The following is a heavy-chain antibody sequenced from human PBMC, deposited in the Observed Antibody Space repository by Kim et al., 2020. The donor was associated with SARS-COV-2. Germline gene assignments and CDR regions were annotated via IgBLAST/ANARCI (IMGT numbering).Heavy chain of an antibody. V-gene: IGHV4-34*01. CDR2: INHSGST. CDR3: ARMRQSYCSGGSCYFDY. D-gene: IGHD2-15*01. CDR1: GGSFSGYY. Sequence: SETLSLTCAVYGGSFSGYYWSWIRQPPGKGLEWIGEINHSGSTNYNPSLKSRVTISVDTSKNQFSLKLSSVTAADTAVYYCARMRQSYCSGGSCYFDYWGQGTLVTVSS. J-gene: IGHJ4*02.